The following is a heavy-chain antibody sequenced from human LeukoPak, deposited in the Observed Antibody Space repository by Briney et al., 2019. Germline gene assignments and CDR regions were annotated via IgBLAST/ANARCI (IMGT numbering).Heavy chain of an antibody. CDR3: ARGRYCSGGSCYYVDY. CDR2: IYSGGST. D-gene: IGHD2-15*01. J-gene: IGHJ4*02. CDR1: GFTVSSNY. Sequence: GGSLRLSCAASGFTVSSNYMSWVRQAPGKGLEWVSVIYSGGSTYYAASVKGRFTISRDNSKNTLYLQMNSLRAEDTAVYYCARGRYCSGGSCYYVDYWGQGTLVTVSS. V-gene: IGHV3-53*01.